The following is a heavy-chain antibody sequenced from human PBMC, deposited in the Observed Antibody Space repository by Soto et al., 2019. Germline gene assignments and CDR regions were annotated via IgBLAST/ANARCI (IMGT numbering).Heavy chain of an antibody. D-gene: IGHD3-10*01. Sequence: QVQLVQSGAEVKKPGSSVKVSCKASGGTFSSYAISWVRQAPGQGLEWMGGIIPIFGTANYAKKFKGRVTITADESTSTAYMELSSLRSEDTAVYYCARGDYGSGSMGYYYYGMDVWGQGTTVTVSS. CDR1: GGTFSSYA. J-gene: IGHJ6*02. CDR3: ARGDYGSGSMGYYYYGMDV. CDR2: IIPIFGTA. V-gene: IGHV1-69*01.